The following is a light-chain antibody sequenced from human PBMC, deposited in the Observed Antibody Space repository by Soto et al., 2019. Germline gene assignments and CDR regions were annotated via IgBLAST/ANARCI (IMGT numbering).Light chain of an antibody. CDR3: QQYDSLPFT. CDR2: DAS. Sequence: DVQMTQSPKSLSASVGDRVTIICRASEGINIYLAWFQQKPGKAPKLLTYDASDLETGVPSRFSGSGSGTDFTFTISNLQPEDFATYYCQQYDSLPFTFGPGTKVDIK. V-gene: IGKV1-33*01. J-gene: IGKJ3*01. CDR1: EGINIY.